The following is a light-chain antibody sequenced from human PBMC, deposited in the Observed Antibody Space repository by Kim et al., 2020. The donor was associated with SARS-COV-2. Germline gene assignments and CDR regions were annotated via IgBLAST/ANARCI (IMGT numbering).Light chain of an antibody. V-gene: IGKV1-NL1*01. CDR2: GAT. Sequence: DIQMTQSPSSLSPSVGDTVTITCRANQGLSNALAWYQHKPGKAPKLLVYGATTLQSGVPSRFSGSGSGTEYTLTISSLQPEDLGTFYCQQSYGIPWTFGQGTKLEI. J-gene: IGKJ1*01. CDR3: QQSYGIPWT. CDR1: QGLSNA.